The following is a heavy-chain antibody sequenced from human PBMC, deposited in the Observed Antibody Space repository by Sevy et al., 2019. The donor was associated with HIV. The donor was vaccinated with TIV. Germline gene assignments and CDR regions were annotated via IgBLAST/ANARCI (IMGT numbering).Heavy chain of an antibody. CDR2: ISSSSSNI. D-gene: IGHD5-12*01. J-gene: IGHJ6*02. CDR1: GFTFSNYD. CDR3: AREGGYTDQGMDV. V-gene: IGHV3-48*01. Sequence: GGSLRLSCAASGFTFSNYDMNWVRQAPGKGVEWVSYISSSSSNIYYADSVKGRFTISRDNDKNSLYVQMNSLRAEDTAVYYCAREGGYTDQGMDVWGQGTTVTVSS.